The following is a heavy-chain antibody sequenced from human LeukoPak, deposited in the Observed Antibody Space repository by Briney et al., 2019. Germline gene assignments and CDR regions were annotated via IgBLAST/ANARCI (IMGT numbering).Heavy chain of an antibody. CDR3: ARVKDGSLGPLLYYYYYMDV. V-gene: IGHV3-7*01. CDR2: IKQDGSEK. D-gene: IGHD1-26*01. Sequence: GGSLRLSCAASGFTFSSYWMSWVRQAPGKGLEWVANIKQDGSEKYYVDSVKGRFTISRDNDKNSLYLQMNSLRAEDTAVYYCARVKDGSLGPLLYYYYYMDVWGKGTTVTVSS. CDR1: GFTFSSYW. J-gene: IGHJ6*03.